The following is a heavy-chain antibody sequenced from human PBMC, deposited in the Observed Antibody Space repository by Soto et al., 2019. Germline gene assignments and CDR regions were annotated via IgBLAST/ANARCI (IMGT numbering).Heavy chain of an antibody. Sequence: PGGSLRLSCAASGFTFSSYAMSWVRQAPGKGLEWVSAISGSGGSTYYADSVKGRFTISRDNSKNTLYLQMNSLRAEDTAVYYCAKDFVVVVAALPVDAFDIWGHGTMVTVSS. CDR2: ISGSGGST. V-gene: IGHV3-23*01. CDR1: GFTFSSYA. D-gene: IGHD2-15*01. J-gene: IGHJ3*02. CDR3: AKDFVVVVAALPVDAFDI.